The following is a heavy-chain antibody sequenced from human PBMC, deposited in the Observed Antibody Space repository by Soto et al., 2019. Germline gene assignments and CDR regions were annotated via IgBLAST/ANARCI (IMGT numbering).Heavy chain of an antibody. CDR2: IYYSGST. CDR1: GGSISSGDYY. CDR3: ARVWVYYYDSSGYPFGWFDP. D-gene: IGHD3-22*01. Sequence: SETLSLTCTVSGGSISSGDYYWSWIRQPPGKGLEWIGYIYYSGSTYYNPSLKSRVTISVDTSKNQFSLKLSSVTAADTAVYYCARVWVYYYDSSGYPFGWFDPWGQGTLVTVPQ. J-gene: IGHJ5*02. V-gene: IGHV4-30-4*01.